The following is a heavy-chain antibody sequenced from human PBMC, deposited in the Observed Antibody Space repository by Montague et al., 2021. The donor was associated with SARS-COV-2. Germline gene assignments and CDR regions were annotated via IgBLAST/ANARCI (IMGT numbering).Heavy chain of an antibody. Sequence: SLRLSCAASGFSFRNYGMNWVRQAPGKGLEWVVVIWFDGRKKYYADSVEGRFTVSRDNSKNTPYLEMNSLRAEDTGVYYCARDRLDILSPGRGMDVWGQGTTVTVSS. V-gene: IGHV3-33*01. CDR1: GFSFRNYG. D-gene: IGHD3-9*01. J-gene: IGHJ6*02. CDR2: IWFDGRKK. CDR3: ARDRLDILSPGRGMDV.